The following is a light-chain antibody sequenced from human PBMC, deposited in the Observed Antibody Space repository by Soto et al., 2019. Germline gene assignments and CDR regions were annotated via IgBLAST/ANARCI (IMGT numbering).Light chain of an antibody. CDR1: QSLLHSNGYNY. Sequence: DIVMTQSPLSLPVTPGEPASISCRSSQSLLHSNGYNYLDWYLQKPGQSPQLLIYLGSNRASGVXDXXSGRGSGTDLTMKISRVEAEDVGVYYCMQALQTPPSFRRGTKPEIK. CDR2: LGS. CDR3: MQALQTPPS. V-gene: IGKV2-28*01. J-gene: IGKJ2*01.